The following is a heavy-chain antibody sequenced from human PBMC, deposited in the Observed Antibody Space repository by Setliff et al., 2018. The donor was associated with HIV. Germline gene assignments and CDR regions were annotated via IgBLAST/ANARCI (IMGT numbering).Heavy chain of an antibody. CDR2: IYSGGST. J-gene: IGHJ4*02. V-gene: IGHV3-53*01. D-gene: IGHD3-3*01. Sequence: PGGSLRLSCAASGFTVSSNYMSWVRQAPGKGLEWVSVIYSGGSTYYADSVKGRFTISRDNSKNTLYLQMNSLRAEDTAVYYCARSYDFWSGYQDYWGQGALVTVSS. CDR3: ARSYDFWSGYQDY. CDR1: GFTVSSNY.